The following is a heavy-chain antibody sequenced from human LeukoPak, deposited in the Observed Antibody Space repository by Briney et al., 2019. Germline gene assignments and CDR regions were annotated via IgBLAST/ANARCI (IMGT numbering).Heavy chain of an antibody. J-gene: IGHJ4*02. CDR1: GFSFSNYS. CDR3: ARDRAGYAAFDY. CDR2: ISSRTTLI. D-gene: IGHD5-12*01. Sequence: GGSLRLSCVASGFSFSNYSMNWVRQAPGKGLEWISYISSRTTLISYSDSVKGRFTISRDDAKNSLYLQMNSLRDEDTAVYYCARDRAGYAAFDYWGQGILVTVSS. V-gene: IGHV3-48*02.